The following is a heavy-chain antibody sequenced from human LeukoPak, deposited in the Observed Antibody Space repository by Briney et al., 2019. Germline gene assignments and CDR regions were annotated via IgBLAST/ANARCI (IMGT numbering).Heavy chain of an antibody. CDR1: GFTFSSYS. Sequence: GGSLRLSCAASGFTFSSYSMNWVRQAPGKGLEWVSSISRSSSYIYYADSVKGRFTISRDNAKNSLYPQMNSLRADDTAVYYCARDERIVEAIYAFDIWGQGTMVTVSS. CDR3: ARDERIVEAIYAFDI. V-gene: IGHV3-21*01. CDR2: ISRSSSYI. J-gene: IGHJ3*02. D-gene: IGHD1-26*01.